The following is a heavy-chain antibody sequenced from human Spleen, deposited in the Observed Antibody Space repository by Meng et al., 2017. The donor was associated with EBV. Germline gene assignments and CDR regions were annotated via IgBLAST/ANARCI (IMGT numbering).Heavy chain of an antibody. Sequence: QVKLQQWGAGLLKPSETLSLTCTVYGDSFSAYYWRWIRQPPGRGLEWIGDVIHSGNTSYSPSLKSRVTISVDTSKRQFSLKLRSMTAADTAVYYRATGWGKANYWGQGTLVTVSS. CDR3: ATGWGKANY. CDR1: GDSFSAYY. J-gene: IGHJ4*02. CDR2: VIHSGNT. D-gene: IGHD3-16*01. V-gene: IGHV4-34*12.